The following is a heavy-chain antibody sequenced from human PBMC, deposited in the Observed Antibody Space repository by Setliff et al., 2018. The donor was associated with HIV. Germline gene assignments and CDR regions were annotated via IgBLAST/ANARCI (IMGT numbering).Heavy chain of an antibody. CDR3: ARSLFLGYYFDY. V-gene: IGHV4-4*08. D-gene: IGHD7-27*01. Sequence: SETLSLTCTVSGGSISSYYWSWIRQPPGKGLEWIGYIYTSGSTNYNPSLKSRVTISVDTSKNRFSLKLSSVTAADTAVYYCARSLFLGYYFDYWGQGTLVTVSS. CDR2: IYTSGST. CDR1: GGSISSYY. J-gene: IGHJ4*02.